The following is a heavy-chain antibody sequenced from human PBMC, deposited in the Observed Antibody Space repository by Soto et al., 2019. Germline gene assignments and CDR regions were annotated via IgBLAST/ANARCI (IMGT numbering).Heavy chain of an antibody. V-gene: IGHV1-46*01. J-gene: IGHJ4*02. D-gene: IGHD5-12*01. CDR2: INPSDGGT. Sequence: QVHLVQSGAEAKKPGASVKVSCKTSGYTFTNYHIHWVRQAPGQGLEWLGIINPSDGGTGYAQKFQGRVTMTRDTSTSTVYMDMSSLRSEDTAVYYCARVAHQSLDYWGLGTLVTVSS. CDR3: ARVAHQSLDY. CDR1: GYTFTNYH.